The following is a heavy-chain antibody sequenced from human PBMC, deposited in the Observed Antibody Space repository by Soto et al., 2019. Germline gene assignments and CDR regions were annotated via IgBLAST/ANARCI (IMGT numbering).Heavy chain of an antibody. V-gene: IGHV1-69*01. D-gene: IGHD5-18*01. CDR1: GGTFSSYA. CDR3: AINVDTAALHYYYHYGMDV. J-gene: IGHJ6*02. CDR2: IIPIFGTA. Sequence: QVQLVQSGAEVKKPGSSVKVSCKASGGTFSSYAISWVRQAPGQGLEWMGGIIPIFGTANYAQKFQGRVTITADESTSTAYMELSSLRSEDTAVYYCAINVDTAALHYYYHYGMDVWGQGTTVTVSS.